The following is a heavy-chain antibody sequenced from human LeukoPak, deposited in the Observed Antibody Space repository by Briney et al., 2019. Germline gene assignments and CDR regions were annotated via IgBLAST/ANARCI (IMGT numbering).Heavy chain of an antibody. V-gene: IGHV3-20*04. CDR2: INWNGGST. Sequence: GGSLRLSCAASGFTFDDYGMSWVRQAPGKGLEWVSGINWNGGSTGCADSVKGRFTISRDNAKNSLYLQMNSLRAEDTALYYCARGPTYCTNGVCYTPHFDYWGQGTLVTVSS. D-gene: IGHD2-8*01. J-gene: IGHJ4*02. CDR1: GFTFDDYG. CDR3: ARGPTYCTNGVCYTPHFDY.